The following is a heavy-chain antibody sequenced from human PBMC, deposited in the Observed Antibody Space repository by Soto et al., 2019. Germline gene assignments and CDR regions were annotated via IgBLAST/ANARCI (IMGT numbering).Heavy chain of an antibody. CDR3: AGQAFTIAAASYGRSNWFDP. CDR2: IYFTGNT. CDR1: GGSITSSSHF. V-gene: IGHV4-39*01. D-gene: IGHD6-25*01. J-gene: IGHJ5*02. Sequence: LSLTCSASGGSITSSSHFWGWVRQPPGKGLEWIGTIYFTGNTYYTPSLKSRLTMSIDTSKNEFSLRLNSVTAADTAVYYCAGQAFTIAAASYGRSNWFDPWGPGTLVTVSS.